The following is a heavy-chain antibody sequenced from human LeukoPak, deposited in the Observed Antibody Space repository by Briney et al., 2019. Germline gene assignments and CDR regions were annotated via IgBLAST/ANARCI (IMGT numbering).Heavy chain of an antibody. D-gene: IGHD3-10*01. J-gene: IGHJ5*02. V-gene: IGHV3-21*01. Sequence: GGSLRLSCAASGFTFSGHTMNWVRQAPGKGLEWVSSISSTSSYIYYADLVKGRFTISRDNAKNSLYLQMNSLRAEDTAVYYCARDMVRGATSFRFDPWGQGTLVTVSS. CDR3: ARDMVRGATSFRFDP. CDR1: GFTFSGHT. CDR2: ISSTSSYI.